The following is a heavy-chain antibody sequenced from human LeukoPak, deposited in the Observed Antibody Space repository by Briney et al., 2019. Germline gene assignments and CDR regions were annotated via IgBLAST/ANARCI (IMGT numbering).Heavy chain of an antibody. CDR3: AREGYCSGGSCQYFDY. CDR1: GFTFSSYI. CDR2: ISYDGSSK. J-gene: IGHJ4*02. Sequence: GGSLRLSCAASGFTFSSYIMHWVRQAPGKGLEWVAVISYDGSSKYYADSVKGRFTISRDNSKNTLYLQMDRLRAEDTAVYYCAREGYCSGGSCQYFDYWGQGTLVTVSS. V-gene: IGHV3-30*14. D-gene: IGHD2-15*01.